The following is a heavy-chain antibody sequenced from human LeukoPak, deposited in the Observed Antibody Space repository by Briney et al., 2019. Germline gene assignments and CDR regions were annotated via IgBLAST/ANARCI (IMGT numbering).Heavy chain of an antibody. CDR1: GFTFSAYG. V-gene: IGHV3-30*03. Sequence: PGGSLRLSCAASGFTFSAYGMHWVRQAPGKGLEWVAVISYDGSNKYYADSVKGRFTISRDNSKNTLYLQMGSLRAEDMAVYYCARSGIVGAVYYFDYWGQGTLVIVSS. J-gene: IGHJ4*02. CDR3: ARSGIVGAVYYFDY. CDR2: ISYDGSNK. D-gene: IGHD1-26*01.